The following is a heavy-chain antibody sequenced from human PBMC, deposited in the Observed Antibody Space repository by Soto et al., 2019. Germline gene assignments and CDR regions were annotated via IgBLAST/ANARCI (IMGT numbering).Heavy chain of an antibody. CDR2: INAGNGDT. CDR1: RYSFTTYA. V-gene: IGHV1-3*01. D-gene: IGHD1-1*01. J-gene: IGHJ4*02. Sequence: ASVKVSCKASRYSFTTYALHWVRQAPGQRPEWMGWINAGNGDTKYSEKFQGRVTITRDTSANTAYMELSSLRSEDTSVYYCARDPGTGAALRAYHFDHWGQGTLVTVSS. CDR3: ARDPGTGAALRAYHFDH.